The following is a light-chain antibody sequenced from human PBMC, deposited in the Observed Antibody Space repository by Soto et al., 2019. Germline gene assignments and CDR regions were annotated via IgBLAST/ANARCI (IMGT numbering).Light chain of an antibody. CDR1: SSDVGGYNY. CDR3: SSYTTNTTWV. V-gene: IGLV2-14*01. CDR2: EVS. Sequence: QSALTQPASVSGSPGQSITISCTGTSSDVGGYNYVSWYQQHPGKAPKLRIYEVSNRPSGVSTRFSGSKSANTASLTISGLQAEDEADYYCSSYTTNTTWVFGGGTKLTVL. J-gene: IGLJ3*02.